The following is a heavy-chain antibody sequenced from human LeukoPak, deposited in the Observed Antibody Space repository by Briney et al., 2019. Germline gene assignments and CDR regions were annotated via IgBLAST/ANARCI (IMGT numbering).Heavy chain of an antibody. V-gene: IGHV3-69-1*01. CDR3: AKDSLVAGFDY. J-gene: IGHJ4*02. CDR1: GFTFTDHP. Sequence: GGSLRLSCVASGFTFTDHPMNWVRQAPGKGLEWVSYIGGGNTIFYADSVKGRFTISRDNSKNTLYLQMNSLRAEDTAVYYCAKDSLVAGFDYWGQGTLVTVSS. CDR2: IGGGNTI.